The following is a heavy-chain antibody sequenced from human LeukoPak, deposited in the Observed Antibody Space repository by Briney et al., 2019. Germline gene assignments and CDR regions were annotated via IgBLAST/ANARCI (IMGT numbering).Heavy chain of an antibody. V-gene: IGHV3-21*01. CDR3: ARTANSSSSFGYYYYMDV. CDR2: TSSSSSYR. Sequence: PGGSLRLSCAASGFTFSSYSMNWVRQAPGKGLEWVSSTSSSSSYRFYADSVKGRFTISRDNAKNSLYLQMNSLRAEDTAVYYCARTANSSSSFGYYYYMDVWGKGTTVTVSS. D-gene: IGHD6-6*01. J-gene: IGHJ6*03. CDR1: GFTFSSYS.